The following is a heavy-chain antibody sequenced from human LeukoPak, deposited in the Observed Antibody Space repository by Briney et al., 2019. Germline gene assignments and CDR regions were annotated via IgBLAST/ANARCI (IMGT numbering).Heavy chain of an antibody. CDR2: ISWNSGSI. V-gene: IGHV3-9*01. CDR1: GFTFDDYA. D-gene: IGHD3-22*01. CDR3: AKDISEDYDSSGNFDH. J-gene: IGHJ4*02. Sequence: GRSLRLSCAASGFTFDDYAMHWVRQAPGKGLEWVSGISWNSGSIGYADFVKGRFTISRDNAKNSLYLQMNSLRAEDTALYYCAKDISEDYDSSGNFDHWGQGTLVTVSS.